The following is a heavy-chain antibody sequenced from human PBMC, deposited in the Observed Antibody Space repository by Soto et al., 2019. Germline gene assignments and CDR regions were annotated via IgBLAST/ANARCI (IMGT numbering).Heavy chain of an antibody. J-gene: IGHJ5*02. V-gene: IGHV1-18*04. CDR3: ARVGYYYGSGSYVFNP. Sequence: QVQLVQSGAEVKKPGASVKVSCKASGYTFTSHSIILVRRAPGEGLEWVGWISAYNGYTNSAENFQGRVTMTTDASTNTAYMELRSLRSDDTAVYYCARVGYYYGSGSYVFNPWGQGTLVTVSS. CDR2: ISAYNGYT. CDR1: GYTFTSHS. D-gene: IGHD3-10*01.